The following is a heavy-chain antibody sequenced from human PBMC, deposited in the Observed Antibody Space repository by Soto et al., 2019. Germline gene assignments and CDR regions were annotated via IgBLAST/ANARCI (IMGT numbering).Heavy chain of an antibody. J-gene: IGHJ6*02. CDR2: IWYDGSNK. V-gene: IGHV3-33*01. D-gene: IGHD3-9*01. CDR3: ARGTGHYYHRMDV. CDR1: GFTFSSYG. Sequence: GGSLRLSCTASGFTFSSYGLHWVRQAPGKGLEWVALIWYDGSNKYYADSVKGRFTISRDNSKNTLDLQMNSLSAEDTAVYYCARGTGHYYHRMDVWGQGTTVTVSS.